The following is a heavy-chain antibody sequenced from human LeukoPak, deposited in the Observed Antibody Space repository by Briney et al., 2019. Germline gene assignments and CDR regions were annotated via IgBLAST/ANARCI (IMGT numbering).Heavy chain of an antibody. CDR2: FDPEEGET. J-gene: IGHJ4*01. V-gene: IGHV1-24*01. D-gene: IGHD2-8*01. CDR3: ATDRGTQQWSAFDH. CDR1: GYTHTDLS. Sequence: GASVKVSCKVSGYTHTDLSIHWVRQAPGKGLEWMGGFDPEEGETIYAQNFQGRVSMTEDKSTDTAYMELSSLTSEDTAVYYCATDRGTQQWSAFDHWGQGTVVTVSS.